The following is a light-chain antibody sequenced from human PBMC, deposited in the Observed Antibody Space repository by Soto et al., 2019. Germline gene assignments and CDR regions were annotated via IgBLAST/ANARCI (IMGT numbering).Light chain of an antibody. CDR1: SSDDGGYND. V-gene: IGLV2-8*01. Sequence: QSALTQHPSASGSPGQSVTISCTGTSSDDGGYNDVSWYQQHPGKAPKLMIYEVSKRPSGVPDRFSGSKSGNTASLTVSELQAEDDGDYYFCSYGGSNTLFGGGTKLTVL. CDR2: EVS. CDR3: CSYGGSNTL. J-gene: IGLJ2*01.